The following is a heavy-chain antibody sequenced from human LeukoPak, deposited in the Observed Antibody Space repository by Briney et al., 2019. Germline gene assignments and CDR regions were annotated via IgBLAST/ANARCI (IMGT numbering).Heavy chain of an antibody. Sequence: ASVKVSCKASGYTFTRYYMHWVRQAPGQGLEWMGIIDPSGGSTSYAQKFQGRVTMTRDTSTSTVYMDLRSLGSDDTAVYYCARRGNWNDFDYWGQGTLVIVSS. V-gene: IGHV1-46*01. J-gene: IGHJ4*02. D-gene: IGHD1-20*01. CDR2: IDPSGGST. CDR1: GYTFTRYY. CDR3: ARRGNWNDFDY.